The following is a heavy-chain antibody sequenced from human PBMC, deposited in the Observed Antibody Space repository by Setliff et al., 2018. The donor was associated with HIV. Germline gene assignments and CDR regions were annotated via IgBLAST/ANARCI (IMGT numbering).Heavy chain of an antibody. CDR2: IYYSGST. Sequence: ASETLSLTCTVSGGSISSGGYYWSWIRQLPGKGLECIGYIYYSGSTYYNPSLKSLVTISVDTSKNQFSLKLSSVTAADTAVYYCARSPLNYYDKSDAFDIWGQGTMVTVS. CDR3: ARSPLNYYDKSDAFDI. D-gene: IGHD3-22*01. CDR1: GGSISSGGYY. V-gene: IGHV4-31*01. J-gene: IGHJ3*02.